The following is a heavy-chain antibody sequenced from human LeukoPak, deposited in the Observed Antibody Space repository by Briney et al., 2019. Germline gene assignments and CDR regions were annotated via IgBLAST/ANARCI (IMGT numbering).Heavy chain of an antibody. D-gene: IGHD2-15*01. CDR3: ARDFFHGHCAGLSCFLLDY. CDR2: INPNSGGT. CDR1: GYTFTGYY. Sequence: GASVKVSCKASGYTFTGYYMHWVRQAPGQGLEWMGWINPNSGGTNYAQKFQDRVTMTTDTSTSTAYMELRSLRSDDTAVYYCARDFFHGHCAGLSCFLLDYWGQGSLVTVSS. V-gene: IGHV1-2*02. J-gene: IGHJ4*02.